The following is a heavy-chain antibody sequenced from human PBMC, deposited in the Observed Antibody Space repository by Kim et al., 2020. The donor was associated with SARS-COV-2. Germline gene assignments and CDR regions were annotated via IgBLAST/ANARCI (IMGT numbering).Heavy chain of an antibody. D-gene: IGHD6-13*01. CDR3: ARILGAAAGTYYYYYGMDV. CDR1: GGSISSGGYY. CDR2: IYYSGST. V-gene: IGHV4-31*03. J-gene: IGHJ6*02. Sequence: SETLSLTCTVSGGSISSGGYYWSWIRQHPGKGLEWIGYIYYSGSTYYNPSLKSRVTISVDTSKNQFSLKLSSVTAADTAVYYCARILGAAAGTYYYYYGMDVWGQGTTVTVSS.